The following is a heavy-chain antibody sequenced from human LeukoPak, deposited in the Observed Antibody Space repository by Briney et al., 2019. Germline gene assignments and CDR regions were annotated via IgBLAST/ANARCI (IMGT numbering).Heavy chain of an antibody. V-gene: IGHV3-74*01. CDR3: AREGWELLHFDY. Sequence: TGGSLRLPCAASGFTFSSYWMHWVRQAPGKGLVWVSRINSDGSSTSYADSVKGRFTISRDNAKNTLYLQMNSLRAEDTAVYYCAREGWELLHFDYWGQGTLDTVSS. CDR1: GFTFSSYW. J-gene: IGHJ4*02. D-gene: IGHD1-26*01. CDR2: INSDGSST.